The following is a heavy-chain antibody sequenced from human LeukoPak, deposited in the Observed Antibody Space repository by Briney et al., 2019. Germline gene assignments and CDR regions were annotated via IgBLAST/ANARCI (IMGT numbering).Heavy chain of an antibody. J-gene: IGHJ4*02. CDR2: ICNTGGT. CDR3: ARGGAPRIPELDY. CDR1: GGSNSAYC. D-gene: IGHD2-15*01. Sequence: SETLSLTCAVSGGSNSAYCWSWIRQPPGKGLEWIGYICNTGGTNYNPSLESRVTISMDTSKTQFSLRVTSVTTADTAVYYCARGGAPRIPELDYWGQGTLVTVSS. V-gene: IGHV4-59*01.